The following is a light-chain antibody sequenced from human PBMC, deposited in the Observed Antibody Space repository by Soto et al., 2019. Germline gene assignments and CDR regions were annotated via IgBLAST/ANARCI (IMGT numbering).Light chain of an antibody. CDR2: EVT. V-gene: IGLV2-8*01. CDR3: SSYAGSNNPYL. J-gene: IGLJ1*01. Sequence: QSALTQPPSASGSPGQSVTISCTGTSSDVGGYDSVSWYQQHPGKAPKLMIYEVTKRPSGVPDRFSGSKSGNTASLTVSGLQAEDEADYYCSSYAGSNNPYLFGTGTKLTVL. CDR1: SSDVGGYDS.